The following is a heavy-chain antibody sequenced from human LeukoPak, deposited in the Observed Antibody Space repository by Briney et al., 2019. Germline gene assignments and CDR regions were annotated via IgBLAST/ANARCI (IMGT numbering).Heavy chain of an antibody. CDR1: GFTFSSYW. V-gene: IGHV3-74*01. CDR2: INTDGSST. Sequence: GGSLRLSCAASGFTFSSYWMHWVRHAPGKGLVWVSRINTDGSSTSYADSVKGRFTISRDNAKNTLYLQMNSLRAEDTAVYYCARVGYSSSSILNYWGQGTLVTVSS. J-gene: IGHJ4*02. CDR3: ARVGYSSSSILNY. D-gene: IGHD6-6*01.